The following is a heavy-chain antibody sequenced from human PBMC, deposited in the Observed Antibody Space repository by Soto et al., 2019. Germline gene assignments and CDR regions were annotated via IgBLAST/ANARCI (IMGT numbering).Heavy chain of an antibody. D-gene: IGHD2-8*01. J-gene: IGHJ4*02. CDR2: INPSGGRT. CDR1: GDAFPSCY. CDR3: ERDLLDGTNGVGSLRPLDD. V-gene: IGHV1-46*01. Sequence: GSVKVSCKAAGDAFPSCYMHWVRQVPGQRLDWMGIINPSGGRTIYAQKFPGRVPMTRDTPTSTVYMELSSMRSEDTTVYYCERDLLDGTNGVGSLRPLDDWGQGTRVTVSS.